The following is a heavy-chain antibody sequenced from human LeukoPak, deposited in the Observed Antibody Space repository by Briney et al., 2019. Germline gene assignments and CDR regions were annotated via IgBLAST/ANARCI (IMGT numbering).Heavy chain of an antibody. D-gene: IGHD3-9*01. CDR2: VWYDGINK. CDR3: ARSTSSEYDIYHIDY. CDR1: VFTFSSYG. V-gene: IGHV3-33*01. Sequence: GGSLRLSCSASVFTFSSYGMHWVRQAPGKGLEWVAVVWYDGINKYYADSVKGRFTISRDNSKNTLYLQMNSLRAEDTAVYCCARSTSSEYDIYHIDYWGQGTLVTVSS. J-gene: IGHJ4*02.